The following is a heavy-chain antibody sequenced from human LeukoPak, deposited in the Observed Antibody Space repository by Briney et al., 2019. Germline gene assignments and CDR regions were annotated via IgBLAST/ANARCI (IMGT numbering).Heavy chain of an antibody. Sequence: PGGSLRLSCAASGFTFSTYTMNWVRQAPGKGLEWVSSISSSSSYIYFPDSVKDRFTISRDNAKNSLYLHMDSLRAEDTAVYYCARYYCNSTSRHYFDYWGQGTLVTVSS. V-gene: IGHV3-21*01. CDR1: GFTFSTYT. CDR2: ISSSSSYI. D-gene: IGHD2-2*01. CDR3: ARYYCNSTSRHYFDY. J-gene: IGHJ4*02.